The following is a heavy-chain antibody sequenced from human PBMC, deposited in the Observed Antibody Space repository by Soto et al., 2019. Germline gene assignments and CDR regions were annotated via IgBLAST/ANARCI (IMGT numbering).Heavy chain of an antibody. D-gene: IGHD2-2*01. CDR1: GYSFTSYW. CDR2: IDPSDSYT. CDR3: ARLSVVPAAVYYYYGMDV. Sequence: PGESLKISCKGSGYSFTSYWISWVRQMPGKGLEWMGRIDPSDSYTNYSPSFQGHVTISADKSISTAYLQWSSLKASDTAMYYCARLSVVPAAVYYYYGMDVWGQGTTVTVSS. J-gene: IGHJ6*02. V-gene: IGHV5-10-1*01.